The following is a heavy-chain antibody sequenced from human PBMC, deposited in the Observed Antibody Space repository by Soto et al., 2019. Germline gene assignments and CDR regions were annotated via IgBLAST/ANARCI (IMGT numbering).Heavy chain of an antibody. Sequence: EVQLAESGGGLVQPGGSLRLSCAASGFTFSSYWMHWVRQAPGKGLVWVSRINSDGSRTDYADSVKGRFTISRDNAKNTRDMQLNSLRAEDTAVYYCARGGSGSYGDYYGMDVWGQGTTVTVSS. J-gene: IGHJ6*02. CDR2: INSDGSRT. V-gene: IGHV3-74*02. CDR3: ARGGSGSYGDYYGMDV. CDR1: GFTFSSYW. D-gene: IGHD1-26*01.